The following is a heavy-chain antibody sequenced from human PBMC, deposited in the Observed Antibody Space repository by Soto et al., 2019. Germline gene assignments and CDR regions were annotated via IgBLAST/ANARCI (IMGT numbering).Heavy chain of an antibody. CDR3: AKDGGYQLLRYYYYGMDV. D-gene: IGHD2-2*01. J-gene: IGHJ6*02. V-gene: IGHV3-30*18. CDR1: RFTFSSYG. CDR2: ISYDGSNK. Sequence: PGGSLRLSCAASRFTFSSYGMHWVRQAPGKGLEWVAVISYDGSNKYYADSVRGRFTISRDNSKNTLYLQMNSLRAEDTAVYYCAKDGGYQLLRYYYYGMDVWGQGTTVTVSS.